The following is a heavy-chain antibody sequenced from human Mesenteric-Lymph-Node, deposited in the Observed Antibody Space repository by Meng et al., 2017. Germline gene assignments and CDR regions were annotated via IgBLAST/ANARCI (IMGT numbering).Heavy chain of an antibody. CDR3: ARDGFPRGAEYDY. V-gene: IGHV3-74*01. CDR1: GFTLSGYW. D-gene: IGHD2/OR15-2a*01. Sequence: GESLKISCVASGFTLSGYWMHWVRQAPGKALEWVSHIKTDGSETDYADSVKGRFTISRDNAKNTLYLQMNSLRAEDTAVYYCARDGFPRGAEYDYWGQGALVTVSS. J-gene: IGHJ4*02. CDR2: IKTDGSET.